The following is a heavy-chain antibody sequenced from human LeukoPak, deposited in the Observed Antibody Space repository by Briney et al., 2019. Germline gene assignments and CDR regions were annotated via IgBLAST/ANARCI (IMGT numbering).Heavy chain of an antibody. CDR3: AREPLMQRLVPPYNYYYYGMDV. CDR2: IYYSGST. Sequence: SETLSLTCTVSGGSISSYYWSWIRQPPGKGLEWIGYIYYSGSTNYNPSLKSRVTISVDTSKNQFSLKLSSVTAADTAVYYCAREPLMQRLVPPYNYYYYGMDVWGQGTTVTVSS. D-gene: IGHD6-13*01. CDR1: GGSISSYY. J-gene: IGHJ6*02. V-gene: IGHV4-59*01.